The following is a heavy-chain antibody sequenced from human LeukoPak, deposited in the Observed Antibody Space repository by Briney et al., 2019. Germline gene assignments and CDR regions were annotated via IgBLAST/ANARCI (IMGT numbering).Heavy chain of an antibody. CDR3: ARHHTDTAMDTGWFDR. V-gene: IGHV1-18*01. J-gene: IGHJ5*02. CDR2: ISAYNGNT. Sequence: GASVNVSFKASVYTFTSYGISWVRQAPGQGLEWMGGISAYNGNTNYAQKLQGRVTMTTDTSTSKAYMELRSLRSDDTAVYYCARHHTDTAMDTGWFDRWGQGTLVTVSS. CDR1: VYTFTSYG. D-gene: IGHD5-18*01.